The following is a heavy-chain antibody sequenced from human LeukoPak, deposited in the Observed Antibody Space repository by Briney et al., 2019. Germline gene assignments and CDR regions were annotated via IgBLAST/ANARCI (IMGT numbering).Heavy chain of an antibody. CDR1: GFTFSSYA. CDR2: ISGSGGST. Sequence: GGPLRLSCAASGFTFSSYAMSWVRQAPGKGLEWVSAISGSGGSTYYADSVKGRFTISRDNSKNTLYLQMNSLRAEDTAVYYCAKVQYSGSYYGVDYWGQGTLVTVSS. J-gene: IGHJ4*02. D-gene: IGHD1-26*01. V-gene: IGHV3-23*01. CDR3: AKVQYSGSYYGVDY.